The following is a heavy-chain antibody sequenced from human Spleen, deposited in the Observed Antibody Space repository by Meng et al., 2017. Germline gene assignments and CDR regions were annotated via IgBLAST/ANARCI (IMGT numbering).Heavy chain of an antibody. J-gene: IGHJ4*02. CDR2: IYHSGTT. Sequence: QVQLQESGPGLVKPSGTLALTCAVSGCSISSTKLWNWVRQTAGKGLEWIGEIYHSGTTNYNTSLKSRVTMSVDESKNQFSLKLTSVTAADTAVYYCASYNSGWPQFDSWGQGTLVTVSS. CDR3: ASYNSGWPQFDS. V-gene: IGHV4-4*02. D-gene: IGHD6-19*01. CDR1: GCSISSTKL.